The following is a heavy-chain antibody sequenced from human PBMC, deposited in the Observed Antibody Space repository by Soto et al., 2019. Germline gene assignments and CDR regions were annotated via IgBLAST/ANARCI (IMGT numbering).Heavy chain of an antibody. V-gene: IGHV3-7*03. CDR2: IRQDGGAQ. J-gene: IGHJ5*02. D-gene: IGHD3-10*01. CDR3: VRGGHGSGSYLGSS. CDR1: GFTLNTYL. Sequence: PGCSLKLSRVASGFTLNTYLMSVALQTPGKGLEWVANIRQDGGAQYYVDSVKGRFTISRDNAKNSVYLQMDSLRVEDTAVYYCVRGGHGSGSYLGSSWGEGILVSVSS.